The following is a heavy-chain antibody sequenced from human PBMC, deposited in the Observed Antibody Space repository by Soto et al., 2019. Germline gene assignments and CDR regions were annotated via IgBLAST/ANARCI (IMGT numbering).Heavy chain of an antibody. CDR2: ISGSGGST. CDR1: GFTFSSYA. V-gene: IGHV3-23*01. D-gene: IGHD3-22*01. J-gene: IGHJ4*02. CDR3: ATRGYDSSGYFGYFDY. Sequence: GGPLRLSCAASGFTFSSYAMSWVRQAPGKGLEWVSAISGSGGSTYYADSVKGRFTISRDNSKNTLYLQMNSLRAEDTAVYYCATRGYDSSGYFGYFDYWGQGTLVTVSS.